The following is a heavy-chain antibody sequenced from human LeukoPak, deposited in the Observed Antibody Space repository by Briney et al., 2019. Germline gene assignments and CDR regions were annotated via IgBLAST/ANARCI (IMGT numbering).Heavy chain of an antibody. CDR2: IIPIFGTA. V-gene: IGHV1-69*13. D-gene: IGHD3-10*01. CDR3: ASQYGSGRYYHYYYYYMDV. CDR1: GGTFSSYA. J-gene: IGHJ6*03. Sequence: ASVKVSCKASGGTFSSYAISWVRQAPGQGLEGMGGIIPIFGTANYAQKFQGRVTITPNESTSTAYMELSSLRSEDTAVYYCASQYGSGRYYHYYYYYMDVWGKGTTVTVSS.